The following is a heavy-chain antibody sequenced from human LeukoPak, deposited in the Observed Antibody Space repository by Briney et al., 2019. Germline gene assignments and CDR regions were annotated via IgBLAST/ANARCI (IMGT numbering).Heavy chain of an antibody. D-gene: IGHD2-15*01. CDR3: ATHPGGSDYY. CDR1: GFTFSNAW. CDR2: IRYDGSNK. J-gene: IGHJ4*02. V-gene: IGHV3-30*02. Sequence: GGSLRLSCAASGFTFSNAWMSWVRQAPGKGLEWVAFIRYDGSNKYYADSVKGRFTISRDNSKNTLYLQLNSLKAEDTAVYYCATHPGGSDYYWGQGTLVTVSS.